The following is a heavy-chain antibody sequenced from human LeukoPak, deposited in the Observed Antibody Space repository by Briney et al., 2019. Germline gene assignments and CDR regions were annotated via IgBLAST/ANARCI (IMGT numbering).Heavy chain of an antibody. J-gene: IGHJ4*02. CDR1: GGSISSGGYY. D-gene: IGHD4-23*01. CDR3: ARGPVVTLFDY. Sequence: SQTLSLTCTVSGGSISSGGYYWSWIRQHPGKGLEWIRYIYYSGSTYYNPSLKSRVTISVDTSKNQFSLKLSSVTAADTAVYYCARGPVVTLFDYWGQGTLVTVSS. CDR2: IYYSGST. V-gene: IGHV4-31*03.